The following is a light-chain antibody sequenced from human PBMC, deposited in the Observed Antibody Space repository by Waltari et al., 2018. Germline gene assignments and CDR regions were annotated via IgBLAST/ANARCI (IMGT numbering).Light chain of an antibody. J-gene: IGKJ1*01. Sequence: IQLTQSPSSLSAYVGDRVTISCRASQGISSYLAWYKQKPGKAPNLRIYAASTLQSGVPSRFSGSGSGTDFTLTISSLQPEDFATYYCQQVSDDPRTFGQGTKVDIK. V-gene: IGKV1-9*01. CDR3: QQVSDDPRT. CDR2: AAS. CDR1: QGISSY.